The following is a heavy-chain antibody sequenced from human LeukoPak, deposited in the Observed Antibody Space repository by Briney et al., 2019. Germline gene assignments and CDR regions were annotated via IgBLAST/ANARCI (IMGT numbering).Heavy chain of an antibody. Sequence: PGGSLRLSCAASGFTFSSYAMSWVRQAPGKGLEWVSAISGSGGSTYYADSVKGRFTISRDNSKNTLYLQMNSLRAEDTAVYYCARDPGIYCGVGSCYADYWGQGTLVTVSS. D-gene: IGHD2-15*01. CDR3: ARDPGIYCGVGSCYADY. CDR2: ISGSGGST. V-gene: IGHV3-23*01. J-gene: IGHJ4*02. CDR1: GFTFSSYA.